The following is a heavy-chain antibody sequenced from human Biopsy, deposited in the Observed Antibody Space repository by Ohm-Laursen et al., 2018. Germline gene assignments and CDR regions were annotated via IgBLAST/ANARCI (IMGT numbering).Heavy chain of an antibody. CDR2: INQSGST. CDR3: ARGSGYFKLDV. J-gene: IGHJ6*02. CDR1: GESFSGYF. V-gene: IGHV4-34*01. D-gene: IGHD5-12*01. Sequence: SDTLSLTCPVNGESFSGYFWNWIRQPPGKGLEWIGKINQSGSTKYNPSLKRRATLSADPSNSQFSLRRTSVTAADTAIYYCARGSGYFKLDVWGQGTTVTVS.